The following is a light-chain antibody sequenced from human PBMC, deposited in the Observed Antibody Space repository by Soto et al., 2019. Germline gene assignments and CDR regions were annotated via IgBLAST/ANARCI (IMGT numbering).Light chain of an antibody. CDR1: QIVSNTF. CDR3: QQSGSPSGWT. Sequence: ENVLTQSPGTLSLSPGERATLSWRAVQIVSNTFLAWYQQKPGQAPRLLIYGASNRATGIPDRFSGSGSGTDFTLTISRLEPEDSAVYYCQQSGSPSGWTFGRGTKVDNK. CDR2: GAS. V-gene: IGKV3-20*01. J-gene: IGKJ1*01.